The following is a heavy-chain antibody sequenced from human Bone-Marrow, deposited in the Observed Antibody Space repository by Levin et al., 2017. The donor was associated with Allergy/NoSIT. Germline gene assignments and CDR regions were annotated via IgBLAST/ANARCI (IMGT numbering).Heavy chain of an antibody. V-gene: IGHV4-38-2*02. J-gene: IGHJ4*02. Sequence: SETLSLTCAVSGYSISSGYYWGWIRQPPGKGLEWIGSIYHSGSTYYNPSLKSRVTISVDTSKNQFSLKLSSVTAADTAVYYCAREEGFGESNDYWGQGTLVTVSS. CDR3: AREEGFGESNDY. CDR2: IYHSGST. D-gene: IGHD3-10*01. CDR1: GYSISSGYY.